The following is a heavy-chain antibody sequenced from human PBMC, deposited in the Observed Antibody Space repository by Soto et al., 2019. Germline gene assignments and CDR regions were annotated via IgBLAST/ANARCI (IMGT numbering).Heavy chain of an antibody. Sequence: GGSLRLSCAASGFTFSTFCMHWVRQAPGKGLEWVAVISFYGSNIYYVDSVKGRFTISRDNSKNTQYLLMTSLSVEDTAVYYCAKKRPGPTAAAPDYWGQGTLVTVSS. J-gene: IGHJ4*02. CDR3: AKKRPGPTAAAPDY. CDR2: ISFYGSNI. V-gene: IGHV3-30*18. CDR1: GFTFSTFC. D-gene: IGHD2-2*01.